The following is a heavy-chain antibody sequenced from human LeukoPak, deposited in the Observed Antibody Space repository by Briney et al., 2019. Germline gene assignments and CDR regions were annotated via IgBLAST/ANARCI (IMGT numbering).Heavy chain of an antibody. Sequence: PSETLSLTCSVSGGYISTSNYYWGWIRQPPGKGLEWIGTIYYSGRTYYNPSLQSRVTISLDTSQNQLSLQVRSVTVVDTAVYSCARFFYYDASLPPYWGQGTLVTVSS. CDR1: GGYISTSNYY. D-gene: IGHD3-16*01. J-gene: IGHJ4*02. CDR3: ARFFYYDASLPPY. V-gene: IGHV4-39*01. CDR2: IYYSGRT.